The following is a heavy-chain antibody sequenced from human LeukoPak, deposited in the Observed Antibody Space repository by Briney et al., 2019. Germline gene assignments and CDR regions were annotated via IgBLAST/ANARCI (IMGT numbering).Heavy chain of an antibody. CDR1: GFTFDDYA. CDR2: ISWNSGSI. J-gene: IGHJ6*02. V-gene: IGHV3-9*01. D-gene: IGHD4-17*01. Sequence: GGSLRLSCAASGFTFDDYAMHWVRHAPGKGLEWVSGISWNSGSIGYADSVKGRFTISRDNAKNSLYLQTNSLRAEDTALYYCAKGGTTVTPFHYYYYGMDVWGQGTTVTVSS. CDR3: AKGGTTVTPFHYYYYGMDV.